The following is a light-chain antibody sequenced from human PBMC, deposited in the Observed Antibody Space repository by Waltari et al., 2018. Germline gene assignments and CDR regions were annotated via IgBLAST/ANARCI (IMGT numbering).Light chain of an antibody. Sequence: QSVLTQPPSVSGAPGQRVTVSCTGTNSHIAAGYDVHWYQQFPGPAPKLLIDGRANRPSGVPDRFSGSKSGTSASLAITGLQTEDEADYYCQSYDISLSGFWVFGGGTKLTVL. CDR1: NSHIAAGYD. CDR2: GRA. V-gene: IGLV1-40*01. CDR3: QSYDISLSGFWV. J-gene: IGLJ3*02.